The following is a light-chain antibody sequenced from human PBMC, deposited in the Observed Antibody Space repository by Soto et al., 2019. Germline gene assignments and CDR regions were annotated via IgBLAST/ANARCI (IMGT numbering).Light chain of an antibody. CDR1: SSNIGAGYT. CDR3: AAWDDSLNGYV. Sequence: QSVLTQPPSMSAAPGQRVTISCSGGSSNIGAGYTVHWYQQLPGTAPKLLIYSNNQRPSGVPDRFSGSKSGTSASLAISGLQSEDEADYYCAAWDDSLNGYVFGSGTKVTVL. J-gene: IGLJ1*01. CDR2: SNN. V-gene: IGLV1-44*01.